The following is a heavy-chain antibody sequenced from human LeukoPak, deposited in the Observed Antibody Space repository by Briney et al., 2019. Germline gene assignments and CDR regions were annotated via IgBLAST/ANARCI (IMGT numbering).Heavy chain of an antibody. J-gene: IGHJ4*02. V-gene: IGHV4-34*01. Sequence: SETLSLTCAVYGGSFSGYYWSWIRQPPGKGLEWIGEINHSGSTNYNPSLKSRVTISVDTSKNQFSLKLSSVTAADTAVYYCARQNQRYYGSGSYGRFDYWGQGTLVTVSS. D-gene: IGHD3-10*01. CDR2: INHSGST. CDR3: ARQNQRYYGSGSYGRFDY. CDR1: GGSFSGYY.